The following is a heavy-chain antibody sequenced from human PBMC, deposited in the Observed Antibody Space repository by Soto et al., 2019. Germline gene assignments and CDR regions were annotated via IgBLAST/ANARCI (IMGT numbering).Heavy chain of an antibody. J-gene: IGHJ6*02. CDR1: GFTFSSYG. CDR3: ARLYDFWSGYYYYYGMDV. D-gene: IGHD3-3*01. V-gene: IGHV3-74*01. Sequence: GGSLRLSCAASGFTFSSYGMHWVRQAPGKGLEWVSAISGSGSSTSYADSVKGRFTISRDNAKNTLYLQMNSLRAEDTAVYYCARLYDFWSGYYYYYGMDVWGQGTTVTVSS. CDR2: ISGSGSST.